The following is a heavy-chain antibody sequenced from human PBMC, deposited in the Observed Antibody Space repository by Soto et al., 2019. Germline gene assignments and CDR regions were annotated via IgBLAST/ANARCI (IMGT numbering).Heavy chain of an antibody. CDR2: VRGDNGHT. V-gene: IGHV1-18*01. CDR1: GYTFTTHG. J-gene: IGHJ5*02. CDR3: ACDLAYCRSGTCYREWFDP. D-gene: IGHD2-15*01. Sequence: QVQLVQSGAEVKKPGASVKVSCKASGYTFTTHGISWVRQVPGQGLEWMGWVRGDNGHTNYAQSLQGRVTMTTDTSTNTAYMELRSLRSDDTAVYYCACDLAYCRSGTCYREWFDPWGQGTLVTVSS.